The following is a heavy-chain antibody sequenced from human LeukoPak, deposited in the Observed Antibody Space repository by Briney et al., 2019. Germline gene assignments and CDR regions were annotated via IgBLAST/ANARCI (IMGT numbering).Heavy chain of an antibody. Sequence: GGSLRLSCAASGFTFSDYYMSWVRQAPGKGLEWVANIKQDGSEKYYVDSVKGRFTISRDNAKNSLYLQMNSLRAEDTAVYYCARASYYDFWSGYYFDYWGQGTLVTVS. V-gene: IGHV3-7*01. D-gene: IGHD3-3*01. J-gene: IGHJ4*02. CDR2: IKQDGSEK. CDR3: ARASYYDFWSGYYFDY. CDR1: GFTFSDYY.